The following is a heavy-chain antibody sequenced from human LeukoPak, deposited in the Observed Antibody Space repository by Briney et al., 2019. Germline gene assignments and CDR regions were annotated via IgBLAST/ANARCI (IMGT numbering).Heavy chain of an antibody. CDR2: INHSGST. CDR3: ARSRSRLPTLNYYYYGMDV. Sequence: PSETLSVTCAVYGGSFSGYYWSWIRQPPEKGLEWIGEINHSGSTNYNPSLKSRVTISVDTSKDQFSLKLSSVTAADTAVYYCARSRSRLPTLNYYYYGMDVWGQGTTVTVSS. CDR1: GGSFSGYY. V-gene: IGHV4-34*01. J-gene: IGHJ6*02.